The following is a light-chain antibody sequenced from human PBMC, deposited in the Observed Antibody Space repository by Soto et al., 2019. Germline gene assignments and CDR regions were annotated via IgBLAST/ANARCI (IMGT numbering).Light chain of an antibody. Sequence: QSALTQPASVSGYPGQSITISCTGTRGDVGGYNYVSWYQQHPGKAPKLMIYDVSNRATGVSNRFSGSKSGKTASLSISGLQAEDESDYACSSYTSSSTLLYVFGTGTKVTVL. CDR3: SSYTSSSTLLYV. CDR1: RGDVGGYNY. V-gene: IGLV2-14*01. CDR2: DVS. J-gene: IGLJ1*01.